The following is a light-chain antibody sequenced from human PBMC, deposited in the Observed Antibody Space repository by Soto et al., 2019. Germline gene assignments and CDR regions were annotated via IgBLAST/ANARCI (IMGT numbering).Light chain of an antibody. CDR2: DAS. V-gene: IGKV3-11*01. CDR3: QPRSNWTPGALT. CDR1: QSVSSY. J-gene: IGKJ4*01. Sequence: ESVLTQSPATLSLSPGERATLSCRASQSVSSYLAWYQQKPGQAPRLLIYDASNRATDIPARFSVSGSGTDFSLTISSLEPEDFAVYYCQPRSNWTPGALTFGGGIKVEIK.